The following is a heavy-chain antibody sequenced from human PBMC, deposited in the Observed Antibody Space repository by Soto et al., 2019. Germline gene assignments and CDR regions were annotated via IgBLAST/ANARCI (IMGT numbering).Heavy chain of an antibody. D-gene: IGHD3-22*01. J-gene: IGHJ4*02. CDR1: GFTFSNAW. V-gene: IGHV3-15*01. CDR2: IKSKTDGGTT. CDR3: TTDPGYYYDSSGYYYIVDY. Sequence: GGSLRLSCAASGFTFSNAWMSWVRQAPGKGLEWVGRIKSKTDGGTTDYAAPVKGRFTISRDDSKNTLYLQMNGLKTEDTAVYYCTTDPGYYYDSSGYYYIVDYWGQGTLVTVS.